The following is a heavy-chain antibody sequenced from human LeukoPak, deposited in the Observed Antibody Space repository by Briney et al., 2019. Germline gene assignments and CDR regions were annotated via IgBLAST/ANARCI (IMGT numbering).Heavy chain of an antibody. J-gene: IGHJ4*02. D-gene: IGHD3-10*01. CDR3: ARAFASSWFRPLDS. CDR1: GFTFSSYS. V-gene: IGHV3-21*05. Sequence: PGGSLRLSCAASGFTFSSYSISWVRQAPGKGLEWVSYISTGSSDMKYADSVKGRFTISRDNAKNSLYLQMNSLGAEDTAVYYCARAFASSWFRPLDSWGQGTLVTVSS. CDR2: ISTGSSDM.